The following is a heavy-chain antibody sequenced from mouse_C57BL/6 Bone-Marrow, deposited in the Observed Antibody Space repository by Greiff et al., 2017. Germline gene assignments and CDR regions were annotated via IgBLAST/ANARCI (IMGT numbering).Heavy chain of an antibody. D-gene: IGHD1-1*01. CDR2: IRNKANGYTT. V-gene: IGHV7-3*01. CDR3: ARSTTVVATGWYCDV. CDR1: GFTFTDYY. J-gene: IGHJ1*03. Sequence: EVMLVESGGGLVQPGGSLSLSCAASGFTFTDYYMSWVRQPPGQALEWLGFIRNKANGYTTEYSVSVKGRFTISRDYSQSILYLQMTAVRAEDSATCYCARSTTVVATGWYCDVWGTGTTVTGSS.